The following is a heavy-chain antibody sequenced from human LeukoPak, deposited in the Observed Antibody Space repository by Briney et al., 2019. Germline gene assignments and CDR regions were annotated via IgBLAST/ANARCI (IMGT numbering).Heavy chain of an antibody. CDR2: ISGSGDTT. D-gene: IGHD6-19*01. V-gene: IGHV3-23*01. CDR1: GFTFSNYA. CDR3: VKPEIAVLAINYFFDY. J-gene: IGHJ4*02. Sequence: PGGSLRLSCDASGFTFSNYAISWVRQAPGKGLEWVSSISGSGDTTYHANSVKGRFTISRDNSKNTLYLQMNSLRAEDTAVYYYVKPEIAVLAINYFFDYWGQGTLVTVSS.